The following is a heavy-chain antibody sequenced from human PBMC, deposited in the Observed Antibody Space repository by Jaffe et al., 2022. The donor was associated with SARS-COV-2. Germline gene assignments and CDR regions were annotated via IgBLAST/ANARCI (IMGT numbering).Heavy chain of an antibody. CDR2: INAGNGNT. J-gene: IGHJ6*02. Sequence: QVQLVQSGAEVKKPGASVKVSCKASGYTFTSYAMHWVRQAPGQRLEWMGWINAGNGNTKYSQKFQGRVTITRDTSASTAYMELSSLRSEDTAVYYCARDMLEYQLLWDRGSGHGMDVWGQGTTVTVSS. CDR1: GYTFTSYA. CDR3: ARDMLEYQLLWDRGSGHGMDV. D-gene: IGHD2-2*01. V-gene: IGHV1-3*01.